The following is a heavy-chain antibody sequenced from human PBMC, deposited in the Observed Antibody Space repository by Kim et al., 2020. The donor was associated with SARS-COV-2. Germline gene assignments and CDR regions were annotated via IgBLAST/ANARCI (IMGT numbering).Heavy chain of an antibody. D-gene: IGHD3-10*02. J-gene: IGHJ4*02. Sequence: GSESYYVDAVKGRFTISRDNAKNSLYLQMNRLRVEDTAVYYCARSVFGDNYWGQGTLVSVSS. CDR2: GSES. V-gene: IGHV3-7*01. CDR3: ARSVFGDNY.